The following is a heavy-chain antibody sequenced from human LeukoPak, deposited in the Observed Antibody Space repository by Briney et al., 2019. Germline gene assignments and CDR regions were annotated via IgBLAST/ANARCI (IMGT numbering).Heavy chain of an antibody. V-gene: IGHV3-23*01. Sequence: GRSLVLPGPVAGCIFNNYGLIWVRQAPGKGLEWVSAISNDGGGTQYADFVEGRFTISRDNSKNTLFLRMSSLRAEDTALYYCAKGGSGYFADLWGQGTLVTVSS. D-gene: IGHD3-22*01. CDR3: AKGGSGYFADL. J-gene: IGHJ5*02. CDR2: ISNDGGGT. CDR1: GCIFNNYG.